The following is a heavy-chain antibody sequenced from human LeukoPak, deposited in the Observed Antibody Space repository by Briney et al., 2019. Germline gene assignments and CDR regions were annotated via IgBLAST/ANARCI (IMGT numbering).Heavy chain of an antibody. J-gene: IGHJ4*02. CDR2: ISYDGNDK. V-gene: IGHV3-30*18. Sequence: GGSLRLSCAASGFTFSNSGMHWVRQAPGKGLEWVAVISYDGNDKYYADSVKGRFTISRDNSKNTLYLQMNSLIVEDTAVYHCAKGRQQLVRSIDYWGQGTLVTVSS. CDR1: GFTFSNSG. CDR3: AKGRQQLVRSIDY. D-gene: IGHD6-13*01.